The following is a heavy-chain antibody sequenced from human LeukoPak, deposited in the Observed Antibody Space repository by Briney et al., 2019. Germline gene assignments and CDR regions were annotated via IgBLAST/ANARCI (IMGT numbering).Heavy chain of an antibody. Sequence: PGGSLRLSCAASGFTFSSYSMNWVRQAPGKGLEWVSSISSSSSYIYYADSVKGRFTISRDNAKNSLYLQMNSLRAEDTALYFCAKDHPSSGWPAFDYWGQGTLVTVSS. D-gene: IGHD6-19*01. CDR1: GFTFSSYS. J-gene: IGHJ4*02. CDR3: AKDHPSSGWPAFDY. CDR2: ISSSSSYI. V-gene: IGHV3-21*04.